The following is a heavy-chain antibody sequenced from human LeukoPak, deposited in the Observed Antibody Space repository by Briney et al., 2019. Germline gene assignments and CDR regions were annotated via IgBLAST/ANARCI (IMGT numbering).Heavy chain of an antibody. CDR3: AKEYGPGSYYYDY. J-gene: IGHJ4*02. D-gene: IGHD3-10*01. V-gene: IGHV3-21*04. CDR2: ISSSSSYI. Sequence: GGSLRLSCAASGFTFSSYSMNWVRQAPGKGLEWVSSISSSSSYIYYADSVKGRFTTSRDNAKNTLYLQMNSLRAEDMAVYYCAKEYGPGSYYYDYWGQGTLVTVSS. CDR1: GFTFSSYS.